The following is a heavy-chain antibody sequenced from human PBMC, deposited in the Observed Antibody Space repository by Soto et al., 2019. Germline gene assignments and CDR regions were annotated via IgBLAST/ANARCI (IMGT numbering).Heavy chain of an antibody. CDR1: GYIFTGNY. D-gene: IGHD6-19*01. V-gene: IGHV1-2*02. Sequence: ASVKVSCKASGYIFTGNYMHWVRQAPGQGLEYMGWINPNNGATNCAQNFQGRVTMTWDTSISTAYMELRSLRSDDTAVYYCARDFSGWYFDPWGQGTLVTVSS. CDR3: ARDFSGWYFDP. J-gene: IGHJ5*02. CDR2: INPNNGAT.